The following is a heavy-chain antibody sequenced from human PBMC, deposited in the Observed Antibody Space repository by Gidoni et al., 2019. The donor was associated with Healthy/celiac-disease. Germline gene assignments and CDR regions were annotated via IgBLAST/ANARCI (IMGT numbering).Heavy chain of an antibody. CDR3: ARPTRGLLLDFDY. V-gene: IGHV4-39*01. CDR2: IYYSGST. D-gene: IGHD3-22*01. J-gene: IGHJ4*02. Sequence: DGLEWIGSIYYSGSTYYNPSLKSRVTISVDTSKNQFSLKLSSVTAADTAVYYCARPTRGLLLDFDYWGQGTLVTVSS.